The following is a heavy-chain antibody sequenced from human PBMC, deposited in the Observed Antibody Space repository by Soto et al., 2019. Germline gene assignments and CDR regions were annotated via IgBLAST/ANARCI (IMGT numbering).Heavy chain of an antibody. CDR2: IYYSGST. CDR1: GGSISSGGYY. Sequence: PSETLSLTCTVSGGSISSGGYYWSWIRQHPGKGLEWIGYIYYSGSTYYNPSLKSRVTISVDTSKNQFSLKLSSVTAADTAVYYCARGLGYSGSPHFDYWGQGTLVTVSS. J-gene: IGHJ4*02. CDR3: ARGLGYSGSPHFDY. D-gene: IGHD1-26*01. V-gene: IGHV4-31*03.